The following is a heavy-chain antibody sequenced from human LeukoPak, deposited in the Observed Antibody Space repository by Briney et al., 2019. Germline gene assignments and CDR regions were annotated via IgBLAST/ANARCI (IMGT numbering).Heavy chain of an antibody. CDR3: ARASSSWHTPYYYYYYYMDV. J-gene: IGHJ6*03. CDR2: IYSGGST. D-gene: IGHD6-13*01. V-gene: IGHV3-53*01. Sequence: GGSLRLSCAASGFTVSSNYMSWVRQAPGKGLEWVSVIYSGGSTYYADSVKGRFTISRDNSKNTLYLQMNSLRAEDTAVYYCARASSSWHTPYYYYYYYMDVWGKGTTVTISS. CDR1: GFTVSSNY.